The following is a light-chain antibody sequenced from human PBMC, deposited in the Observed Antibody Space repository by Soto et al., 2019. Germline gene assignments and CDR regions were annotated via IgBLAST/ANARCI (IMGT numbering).Light chain of an antibody. CDR2: EDS. Sequence: QSALTQPASVSGSPGQSITISCTGTSSDVGNYDYVSWYQQHPGKAPKLIIYEDSNRPSGVSDRFSGSKSRNTASLTISGLQAEDEGDYYCNSYTTSTTLVFGGGTQLTVL. V-gene: IGLV2-14*01. CDR3: NSYTTSTTLV. CDR1: SSDVGNYDY. J-gene: IGLJ2*01.